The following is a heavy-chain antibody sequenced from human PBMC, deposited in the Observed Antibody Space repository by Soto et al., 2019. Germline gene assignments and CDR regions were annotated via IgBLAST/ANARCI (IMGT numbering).Heavy chain of an antibody. Sequence: ASVKVSCKASGYIFNNHAMHWVRQAPGQRLEWMGWINAGNGNTYYSQNFKDRVTFTRDTIATTVFMELTSLTSEDTAVYYCARDQSGIGYYVNCFDPWGQGTLVTVS. CDR2: INAGNGNT. V-gene: IGHV1-3*01. CDR3: ARDQSGIGYYVNCFDP. J-gene: IGHJ5*02. CDR1: GYIFNNHA. D-gene: IGHD3-10*02.